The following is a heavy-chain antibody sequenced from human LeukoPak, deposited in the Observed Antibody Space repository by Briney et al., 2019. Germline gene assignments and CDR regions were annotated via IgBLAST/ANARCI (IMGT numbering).Heavy chain of an antibody. Sequence: SETLSLTCTVSGGSISSYYWSWIRQPAGKGLEWIGRIYTSGSTNYNPSLKSRVTMSVDTSKNQFSLKLSSVTAADTAVYYCARGGIWGYPYYHYMDVWGKGTTVTISS. CDR2: IYTSGST. J-gene: IGHJ6*03. D-gene: IGHD3-16*01. CDR1: GGSISSYY. CDR3: ARGGIWGYPYYHYMDV. V-gene: IGHV4-4*07.